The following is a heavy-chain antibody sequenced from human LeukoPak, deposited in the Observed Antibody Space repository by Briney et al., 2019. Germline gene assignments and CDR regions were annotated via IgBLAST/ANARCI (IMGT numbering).Heavy chain of an antibody. Sequence: ASVKVSCKASGYTFTGYYMHWVRQAPGQGLEWMGWINPNSGGTNYAQKFQGRVTLTRDTSISTAYMELSRLRSDDTAVYYCGTDSSSWLDDAFDIWGQGTMATVSS. J-gene: IGHJ3*02. CDR2: INPNSGGT. V-gene: IGHV1-2*02. D-gene: IGHD6-13*01. CDR1: GYTFTGYY. CDR3: GTDSSSWLDDAFDI.